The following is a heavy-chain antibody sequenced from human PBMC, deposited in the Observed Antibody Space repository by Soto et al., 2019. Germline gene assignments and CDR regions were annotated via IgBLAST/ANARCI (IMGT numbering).Heavy chain of an antibody. Sequence: PSETLSLTCTVSGGSISSYYWSWIRQPPGKGLEWIGYIYYSGSTNYNPSLKSRVTISVDTSKNQFSLKLSSVVAADTAVYYCAREAYSTGPYNWFDPWGQGTLVTVSS. D-gene: IGHD6-19*01. V-gene: IGHV4-59*01. CDR3: AREAYSTGPYNWFDP. CDR1: GGSISSYY. CDR2: IYYSGST. J-gene: IGHJ5*02.